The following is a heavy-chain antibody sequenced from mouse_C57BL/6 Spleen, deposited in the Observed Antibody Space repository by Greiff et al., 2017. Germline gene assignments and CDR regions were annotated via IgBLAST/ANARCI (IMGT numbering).Heavy chain of an antibody. Sequence: EVKLEESGPGLVKPSQSLSLTCSVTGYSITSGYYWNWIRQFPGNKLEWMGYISYDGSNNYNPSLQNRISITRDTSKNQFFLKLNYVTTEDTATYYCARGRSSSLYYAMDYWGQGTSVTVSS. CDR2: ISYDGSN. CDR1: GYSITSGYY. J-gene: IGHJ4*01. CDR3: ARGRSSSLYYAMDY. D-gene: IGHD1-1*01. V-gene: IGHV3-6*01.